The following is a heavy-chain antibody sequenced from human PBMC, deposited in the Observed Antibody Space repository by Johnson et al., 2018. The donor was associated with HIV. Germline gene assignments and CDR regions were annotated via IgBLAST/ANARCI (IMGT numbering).Heavy chain of an antibody. J-gene: IGHJ3*02. CDR1: GFTFDDYA. D-gene: IGHD3-22*01. CDR2: VTGTGGAT. V-gene: IGHV3-9*01. CDR3: ARTPRPYYYDSSDGAFDI. Sequence: VQLVESGGGLVQPGGSLRLSCAASGFTFDDYAMHWVRQAPGKGLEWVSGVTGTGGATYYAESVKGRFTISSDNAKNSLYLHMNSLRAEDKAVFYCARTPRPYYYDSSDGAFDIWGQGTMVTVSS.